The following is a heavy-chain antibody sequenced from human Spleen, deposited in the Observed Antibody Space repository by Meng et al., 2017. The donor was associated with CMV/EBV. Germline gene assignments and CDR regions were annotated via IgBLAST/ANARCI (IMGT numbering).Heavy chain of an antibody. CDR2: INGRGDRI. CDR1: GFTFSDYY. J-gene: IGHJ4*02. Sequence: GGSLRLSCAASGFTFSDYYMSWIRQAPGKGLEWVSEINGRGDRIYYADSVRGRFTISRDNSKDTLYLHMNNLRAEDTAMYHCAKDYSYGYEVHFSDHWGQGTLVTVSS. CDR3: AKDYSYGYEVHFSDH. V-gene: IGHV3-23*01. D-gene: IGHD5-18*01.